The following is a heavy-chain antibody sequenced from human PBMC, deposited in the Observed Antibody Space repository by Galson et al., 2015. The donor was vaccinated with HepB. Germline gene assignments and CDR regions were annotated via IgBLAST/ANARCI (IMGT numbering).Heavy chain of an antibody. CDR3: AKCGYSYGEFDY. D-gene: IGHD5-18*01. J-gene: IGHJ4*02. Sequence: SLRLSCAASGFTFSSYAMSWVRQAPGKGLEWVSAISGSGGSTYYADSVKGRFTISRDNSKNTLYLQMNSLRAEDTAVYYCAKCGYSYGEFDYWGQGTLVTVSS. CDR1: GFTFSSYA. CDR2: ISGSGGST. V-gene: IGHV3-23*01.